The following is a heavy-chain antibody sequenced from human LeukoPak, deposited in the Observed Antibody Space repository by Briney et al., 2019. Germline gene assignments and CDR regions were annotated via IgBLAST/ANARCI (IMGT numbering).Heavy chain of an antibody. CDR3: ARDWLYGYSGYDS. CDR1: GFTFSSYW. J-gene: IGHJ5*02. Sequence: PGGSLRLSCAASGFTFSSYWMSWVRQAPGKGLEWVANIKQDGSEKYYVDSVKGRFTISRDNAKNSLYLQMNSLRAEDTAVYYCARDWLYGYSGYDSWGQGTLVTVSS. D-gene: IGHD5-12*01. V-gene: IGHV3-7*01. CDR2: IKQDGSEK.